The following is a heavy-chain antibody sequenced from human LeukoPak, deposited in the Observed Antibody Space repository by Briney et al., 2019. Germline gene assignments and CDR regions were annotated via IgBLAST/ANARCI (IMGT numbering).Heavy chain of an antibody. CDR1: GFTFSSYG. Sequence: GGSLRLSCAASGFTFSSYGMHWVRQAPGKGLEWVAVISYDGSNKYYADSVKRRFTISRDNSTNTLYVQMNSLRVEDTAVYFCANGEYCSGGSCYSARPLDYWGQGTLVTVSS. V-gene: IGHV3-30*18. J-gene: IGHJ4*02. CDR3: ANGEYCSGGSCYSARPLDY. D-gene: IGHD2-15*01. CDR2: ISYDGSNK.